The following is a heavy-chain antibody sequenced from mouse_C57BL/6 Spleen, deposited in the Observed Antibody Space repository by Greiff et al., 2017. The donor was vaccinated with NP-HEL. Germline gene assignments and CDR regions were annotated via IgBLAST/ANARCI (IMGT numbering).Heavy chain of an antibody. J-gene: IGHJ4*01. D-gene: IGHD2-3*01. Sequence: VQLQQSGPELVKPGASVKISCKASGYTFTDYYMNWVKQSHGKSLEWIGDINPNNGGTSYNQKFKGKATLTVDKSSSTAYMELRSLTSEDSAVYYCAREDGYYPYYYAMDYWGQGTSVTVSS. V-gene: IGHV1-26*01. CDR3: AREDGYYPYYYAMDY. CDR2: INPNNGGT. CDR1: GYTFTDYY.